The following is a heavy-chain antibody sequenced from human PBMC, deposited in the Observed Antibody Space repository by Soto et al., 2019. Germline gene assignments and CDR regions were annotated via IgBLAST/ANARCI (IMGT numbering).Heavy chain of an antibody. CDR2: MNPNTGNS. D-gene: IGHD1-1*01. Sequence: ASVKVSCKASGYTFTSYDIYWVRQATGQGLEWMGWMNPNTGNSGYAQKFQGRVTMTSDTSISTAHMELSSLRSEDTAVYYCARRAETNGWNAFGADKYYFDFWGQGTLVTVSS. CDR1: GYTFTSYD. J-gene: IGHJ4*02. V-gene: IGHV1-8*01. CDR3: ARRAETNGWNAFGADKYYFDF.